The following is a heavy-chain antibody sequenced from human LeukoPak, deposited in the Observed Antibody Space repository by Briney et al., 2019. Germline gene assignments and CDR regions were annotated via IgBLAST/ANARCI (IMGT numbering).Heavy chain of an antibody. CDR2: ISWNSGKI. Sequence: GGSLRLSCATSGFTFDDYAMHWVRQAPGKGLEWVSGISWNSGKIDYADSVKGRFTISRDNAKNSLYLQMNSVRAEDTAVYYCARAGDFWSGSYAFDIWGQGTMVTVSS. J-gene: IGHJ3*02. CDR1: GFTFDDYA. V-gene: IGHV3-9*01. CDR3: ARAGDFWSGSYAFDI. D-gene: IGHD3-3*01.